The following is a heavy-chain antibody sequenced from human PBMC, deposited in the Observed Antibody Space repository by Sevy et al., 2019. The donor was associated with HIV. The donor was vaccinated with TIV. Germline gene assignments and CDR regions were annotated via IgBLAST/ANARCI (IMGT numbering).Heavy chain of an antibody. CDR2: ISYDGSNK. CDR3: ARGMVREATFDY. Sequence: GGSLRLSCAASGFTFSSYAMHWVRQAPGKGLEWVAVISYDGSNKYYADSVTGGLTISRDNSKNTLYLQMNSLRAEDTAVYYCARGMVREATFDYWGQGTLVTVSS. V-gene: IGHV3-30-3*01. CDR1: GFTFSSYA. J-gene: IGHJ4*02. D-gene: IGHD3-10*01.